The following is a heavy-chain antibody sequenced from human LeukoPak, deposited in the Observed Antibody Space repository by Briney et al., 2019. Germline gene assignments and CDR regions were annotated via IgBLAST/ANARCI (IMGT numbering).Heavy chain of an antibody. CDR3: ASDGAGHYFEYSGYFEN. J-gene: IGHJ4*02. CDR2: TSYDGTKK. D-gene: IGHD1-26*01. CDR1: GFIFSSYG. Sequence: PGRSLRLSCAASGFIFSSYGMHWVRQAPGKGLEWVAVTSYDGTKKYYADSVKGRFTISRDNSNSMLFLQMNTLRPEDTAVYFCASDGAGHYFEYSGYFENWGQGTLVTVSS. V-gene: IGHV3-30*19.